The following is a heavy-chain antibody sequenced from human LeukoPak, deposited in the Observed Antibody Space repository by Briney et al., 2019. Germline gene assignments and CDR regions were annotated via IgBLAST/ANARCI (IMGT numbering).Heavy chain of an antibody. CDR1: GFTFSSYS. CDR3: ARGALTRHCSGGSCYPDY. J-gene: IGHJ4*02. D-gene: IGHD2-15*01. Sequence: GGSLRLSCAASGFTFSSYSMNWVRQAPGKGLEWVSSISSSSSYIYYADSVKGRFTISRDNAKNSLYLQMNSLRAEDTAVYYCARGALTRHCSGGSCYPDYWGQGTLVTVSS. V-gene: IGHV3-21*01. CDR2: ISSSSSYI.